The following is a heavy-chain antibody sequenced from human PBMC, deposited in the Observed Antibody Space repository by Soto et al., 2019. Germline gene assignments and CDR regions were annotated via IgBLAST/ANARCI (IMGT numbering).Heavy chain of an antibody. CDR1: GFTFSTYG. Sequence: QVQLVESGGGVVQPGWSLRLSCAASGFTFSTYGMHWVRQAPGKGLEWVAVISYDGSNKYYADSVKGRFTISRDNSKNTLYLQMSSLRAEDTAVYYCAKGFSYSVIDYWGQGTLVTVSS. J-gene: IGHJ4*02. V-gene: IGHV3-30*18. CDR2: ISYDGSNK. D-gene: IGHD5-18*01. CDR3: AKGFSYSVIDY.